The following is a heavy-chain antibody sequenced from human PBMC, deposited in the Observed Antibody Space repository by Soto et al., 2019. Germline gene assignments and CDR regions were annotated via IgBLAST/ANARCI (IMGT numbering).Heavy chain of an antibody. CDR1: GFTFSSYW. J-gene: IGHJ5*02. V-gene: IGHV3-74*01. CDR2: VNSDGSST. D-gene: IGHD3-22*01. CDR3: ARDSSGYYLNWFDP. Sequence: EVQLVESGGGLVQPGGSLRLSCAASGFTFSSYWMNWVRQAPGKGLVWVSRVNSDGSSTSYADSVKGRFTISRDNAKNTLYLQMNSLRAEDTAVYYCARDSSGYYLNWFDPWGQGTLVTASS.